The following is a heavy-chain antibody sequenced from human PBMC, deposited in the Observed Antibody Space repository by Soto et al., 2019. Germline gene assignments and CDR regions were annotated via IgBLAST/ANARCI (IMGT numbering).Heavy chain of an antibody. CDR2: IYPGDSDT. Sequence: VESLKISCKGSGYIFTSYWICCLRQMRGKGLEWMGIIYPGDSDTRYSPSFQGQVTISADKSISTAYLQWSSLKASDTAMYYCAVGSGSGYSGAFDIWGQGTMVTVSS. CDR1: GYIFTSYW. D-gene: IGHD3-22*01. CDR3: AVGSGSGYSGAFDI. V-gene: IGHV5-51*01. J-gene: IGHJ3*02.